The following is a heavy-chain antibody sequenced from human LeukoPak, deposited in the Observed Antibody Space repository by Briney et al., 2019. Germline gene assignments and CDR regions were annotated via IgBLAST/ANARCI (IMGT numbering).Heavy chain of an antibody. CDR2: IYTSGST. CDR1: GGSISSYY. CDR3: ASSGAYGDYVGY. V-gene: IGHV4-4*07. D-gene: IGHD4-17*01. Sequence: SETLSLTCTVSGGSISSYYWSWIRQPAGKGLEWVGRIYTSGSTNYNPSLKSRVTMSVDTSKNQFSLKLSSVTAADTAVYYCASSGAYGDYVGYWGQGTLVTVSS. J-gene: IGHJ4*02.